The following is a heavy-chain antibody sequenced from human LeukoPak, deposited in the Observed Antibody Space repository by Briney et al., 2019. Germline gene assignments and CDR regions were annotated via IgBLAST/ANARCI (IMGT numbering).Heavy chain of an antibody. Sequence: SETLSLTCAVYGGSFSGYYWSWIRQPPGKGLEWIGYIYYSGSTNYNPSLKSRVTISVDTSKNQFSLKLSSVTAADTAVYYCARGLGVVDDAFDIWGQGTMVTVSS. J-gene: IGHJ3*02. V-gene: IGHV4-59*01. CDR2: IYYSGST. D-gene: IGHD2-15*01. CDR3: ARGLGVVDDAFDI. CDR1: GGSFSGYY.